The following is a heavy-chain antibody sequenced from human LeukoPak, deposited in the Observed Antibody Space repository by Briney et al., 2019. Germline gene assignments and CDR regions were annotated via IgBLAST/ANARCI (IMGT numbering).Heavy chain of an antibody. Sequence: PSETLSLTCGVYGGSFSGYYWSWIRQPPGKGLDWIGAINHSGSTNYNPSLKSRVTISVDTSKNQFSLKLSSVTAADTAVYYCARSLGFWSGYYDYWGQGTLVTVSS. V-gene: IGHV4-34*01. CDR1: GGSFSGYY. CDR2: INHSGST. J-gene: IGHJ4*02. CDR3: ARSLGFWSGYYDY. D-gene: IGHD3-3*01.